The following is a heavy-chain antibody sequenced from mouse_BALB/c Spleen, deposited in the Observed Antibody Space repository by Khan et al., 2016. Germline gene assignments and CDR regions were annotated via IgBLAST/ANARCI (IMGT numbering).Heavy chain of an antibody. J-gene: IGHJ3*01. Sequence: VQLQQSGAELVKPGASVKLSCTASGFNIKDTYMHWVKQRPEQGLEWIGRIDPATGNTKYDPKFQGKATITADTSSNTAYLQLSSLTSEDTAVYYCAREGGLRRAWFAYWGQGSLVTVSA. D-gene: IGHD2-4*01. CDR1: GFNIKDTY. V-gene: IGHV14-3*02. CDR2: IDPATGNT. CDR3: AREGGLRRAWFAY.